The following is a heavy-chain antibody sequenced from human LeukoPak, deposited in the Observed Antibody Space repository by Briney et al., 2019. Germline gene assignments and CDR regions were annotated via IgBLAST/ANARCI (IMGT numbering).Heavy chain of an antibody. CDR1: GFTFDDYA. V-gene: IGHV3-9*01. D-gene: IGHD3-22*01. Sequence: GRSLRLSCAASGFTFDDYAMHWVRQAPGKGLEWVSGISWNSGSIVYADSVKGRFTISRDNAKNSLYLQMNSLRAEDTALYYCAKAYYYDSSGYLDYWGQGTLVTVSS. CDR2: ISWNSGSI. CDR3: AKAYYYDSSGYLDY. J-gene: IGHJ4*02.